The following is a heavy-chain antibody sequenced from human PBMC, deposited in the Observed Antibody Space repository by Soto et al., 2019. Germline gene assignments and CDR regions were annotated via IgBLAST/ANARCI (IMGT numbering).Heavy chain of an antibody. J-gene: IGHJ4*02. CDR1: GFTFSDYY. V-gene: IGHV3-11*01. D-gene: IGHD5-18*01. Sequence: QVQLVESGGDLVKPGGSLRLSCAAYGFTFSDYYMSRIRQAPGKGLEWVSSITSSGSTTYYTDSVKGRFTISRDNAKNSLYLQMNSLRAEDTAVYYCARERYSYGPYYFDYWGQGTLVTVSS. CDR2: ITSSGSTT. CDR3: ARERYSYGPYYFDY.